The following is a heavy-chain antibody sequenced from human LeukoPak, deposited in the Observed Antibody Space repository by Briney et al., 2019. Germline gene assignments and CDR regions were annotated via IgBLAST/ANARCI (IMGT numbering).Heavy chain of an antibody. CDR1: GYTFTGYY. D-gene: IGHD6-13*01. V-gene: IGHV1-2*02. J-gene: IGHJ1*01. Sequence: ASVKVSCKASGYTFTGYYMHWVRQAPGQGLEWMGWINPNSGGTNYAQKFQGRVTMTRDTSISTAYMELSRLRSDDTAVYYCARDRGSSWYVEDPPGYFQHWGQGTLVTVSS. CDR3: ARDRGSSWYVEDPPGYFQH. CDR2: INPNSGGT.